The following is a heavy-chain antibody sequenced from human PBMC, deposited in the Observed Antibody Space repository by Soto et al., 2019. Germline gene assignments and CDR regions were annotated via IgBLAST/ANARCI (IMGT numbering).Heavy chain of an antibody. CDR2: ITTTSSTT. V-gene: IGHV3-48*02. CDR3: ARDSSGRQYYGMDV. Sequence: GGSLRLSCTPSGFIFSDYSMNWVRQAPGKGLEWISYITTTSSTTYYADSVKGRFTISRDNAKNSLYLQMNSLRDEDTAVYYCARDSSGRQYYGMDVWGQGTTVTVS. D-gene: IGHD3-22*01. J-gene: IGHJ6*02. CDR1: GFIFSDYS.